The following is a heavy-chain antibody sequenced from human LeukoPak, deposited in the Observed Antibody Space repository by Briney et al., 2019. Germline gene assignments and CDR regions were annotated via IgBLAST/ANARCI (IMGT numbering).Heavy chain of an antibody. Sequence: SETLSLTCTVSGGSISRYYWSWIRQPPGKGLEWIGYIYYSGSTNYNPSLKSRVTISVDTSKNQFSLKLSSVTAADTAVYYCARGGATVVKGYYYYYMDVWGKGTTVTISS. J-gene: IGHJ6*03. D-gene: IGHD4-23*01. CDR3: ARGGATVVKGYYYYYMDV. V-gene: IGHV4-59*01. CDR1: GGSISRYY. CDR2: IYYSGST.